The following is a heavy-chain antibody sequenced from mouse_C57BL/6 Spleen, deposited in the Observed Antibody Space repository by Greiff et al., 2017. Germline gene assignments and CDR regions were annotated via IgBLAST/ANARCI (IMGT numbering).Heavy chain of an antibody. CDR2: ISYSGST. Sequence: EVKLVESGPGMVKPSQSLSLTCTVTGYSITSGYDWHWIRHFPGNKLEWMGYISYSGSTNYNPSLKSRISITHDTSKNHFFLKLNSVTTEDTATYYCARAPNGDGDYYAMDYWGQGTSVTVSS. CDR3: ARAPNGDGDYYAMDY. J-gene: IGHJ4*01. CDR1: GYSITSGYD. V-gene: IGHV3-1*01. D-gene: IGHD4-1*01.